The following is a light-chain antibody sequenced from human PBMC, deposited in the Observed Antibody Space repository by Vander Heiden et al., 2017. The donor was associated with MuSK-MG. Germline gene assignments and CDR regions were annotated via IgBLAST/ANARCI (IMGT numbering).Light chain of an antibody. CDR1: QSINNH. CDR2: EAS. V-gene: IGKV3-11*01. J-gene: IGKJ4*01. CDR3: QHRNNWPPLT. Sequence: EIVLTQSPATVSLSPGERATLSCRASQSINNHLAWYQQTPGQAPRLLIYEASNRATGIPARFSGSGYGTDFTLTISSREPEDFAVYYCQHRNNWPPLTFGGGTKVEIK.